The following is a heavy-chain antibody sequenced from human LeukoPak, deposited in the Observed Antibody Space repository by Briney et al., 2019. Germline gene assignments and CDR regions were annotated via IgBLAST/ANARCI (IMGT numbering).Heavy chain of an antibody. Sequence: PGGSLRLSCAASGFTFITYDMHWVRQAPGKGLEWVAVISHDGSNKYHADSVKGRFTISRDNFKNTLYLQMNSLRAEDTAMYYCAKYRYCSGGSCYRLDFWGQGTLVTVSS. D-gene: IGHD2-15*01. V-gene: IGHV3-30*18. J-gene: IGHJ4*02. CDR3: AKYRYCSGGSCYRLDF. CDR1: GFTFITYD. CDR2: ISHDGSNK.